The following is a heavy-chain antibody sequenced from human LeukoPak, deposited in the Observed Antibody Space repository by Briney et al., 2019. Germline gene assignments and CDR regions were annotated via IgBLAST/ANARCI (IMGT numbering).Heavy chain of an antibody. J-gene: IGHJ4*02. D-gene: IGHD6-19*01. V-gene: IGHV3-48*04. CDR2: VGISSGNT. CDR1: GFTFSDYS. CDR3: AKDMAYASGWGIDS. Sequence: GGSLRLSCAASGFTFSDYSMNWVRQAPGKGLEWISYVGISSGNTKYADSVKGRFTISRDNAKNSLYLQMNSLRAEDTAVYYCAKDMAYASGWGIDSWGQGTLVTVSS.